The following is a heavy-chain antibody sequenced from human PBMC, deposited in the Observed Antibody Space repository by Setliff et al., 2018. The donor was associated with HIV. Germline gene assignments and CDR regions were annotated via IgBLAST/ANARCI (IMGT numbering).Heavy chain of an antibody. CDR2: INSDGIST. CDR3: ARDWRSGYDLNFDY. D-gene: IGHD5-12*01. J-gene: IGHJ4*02. CDR1: GFIFSGYT. Sequence: GGSLRLSCAASGFIFSGYTMVWVRQGPGKGLVWVARINSDGISTKHADSVKGRFTISRDNAKNSLYLQMNSLRAEDTAMYYCARDWRSGYDLNFDYWGQGTLVTVSS. V-gene: IGHV3-74*03.